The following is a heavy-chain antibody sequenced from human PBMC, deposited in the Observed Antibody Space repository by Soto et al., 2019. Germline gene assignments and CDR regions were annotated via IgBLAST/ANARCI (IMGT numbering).Heavy chain of an antibody. Sequence: EVQLVESGGGLVQPGGYLRLSCAASGFTVSSNYMTWARQAPGKGMEWVSVIYSGGSTYYADSVKGRFTISRDNSKNTVYLQMNSLRAEDTAVYYCASRIWGQGTLVTVSS. CDR2: IYSGGST. CDR1: GFTVSSNY. D-gene: IGHD2-15*01. V-gene: IGHV3-66*01. CDR3: ASRI. J-gene: IGHJ4*02.